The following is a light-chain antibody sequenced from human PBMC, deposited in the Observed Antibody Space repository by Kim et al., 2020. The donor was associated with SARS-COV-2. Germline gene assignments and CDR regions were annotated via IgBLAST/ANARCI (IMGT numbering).Light chain of an antibody. CDR3: QQYHTGST. J-gene: IGKJ1*01. CDR2: NAS. CDR1: QNVQNW. Sequence: SASVGATLTIACRASQNVQNWVAWYQQKPGQVPKLLVENASHLQSGVPPRFSGSGFGSHFTLTITTLQPDDFASYYCQQYHTGSTFGQGTKVDIK. V-gene: IGKV1-5*03.